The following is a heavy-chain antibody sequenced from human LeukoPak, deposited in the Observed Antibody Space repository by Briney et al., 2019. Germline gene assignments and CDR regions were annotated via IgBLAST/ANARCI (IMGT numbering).Heavy chain of an antibody. CDR1: GFTFSSYG. J-gene: IGHJ3*02. V-gene: IGHV3-30*02. CDR2: IRYDGSNK. D-gene: IGHD3-3*01. CDR3: AKDLAFWSGYYVGAFDI. Sequence: GGSLRLSCAASGFTFSSYGMHWVRQAPGKGLEWVAFIRYDGSNKYYADSVKSRFTISRDNSKNTLYLQMNSLRAEDTAVYYCAKDLAFWSGYYVGAFDIWGQGTMVTVSS.